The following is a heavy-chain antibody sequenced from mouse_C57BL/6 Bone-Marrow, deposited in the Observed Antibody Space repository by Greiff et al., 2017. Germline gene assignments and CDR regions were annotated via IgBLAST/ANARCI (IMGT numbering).Heavy chain of an antibody. J-gene: IGHJ3*01. D-gene: IGHD1-1*01. V-gene: IGHV1-52*01. CDR1: GYTFTSYW. CDR2: IDPSDSET. CDR3: AGGGYYYGLRFAY. Sequence: QVQLQQPGAELVRPGSSVKLSCKASGYTFTSYWMHWVKQRPIQGLEWIGNIDPSDSETHYNQKFKDKATLTVDKSSSTAYMQLSSLTSEDSSVYYCAGGGYYYGLRFAYWGQGTLVTVSA.